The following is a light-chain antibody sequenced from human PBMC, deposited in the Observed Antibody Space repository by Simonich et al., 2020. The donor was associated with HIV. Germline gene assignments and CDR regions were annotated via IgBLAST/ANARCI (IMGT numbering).Light chain of an antibody. CDR2: DAS. Sequence: EIVLTQSPATLSLSPGERATLSCGASQSVSSSYLAWYQQKPGLAPRLLIYDASSRATGIPDRLRGSGSGTDFTLTISRLEPEDIATYYCHQYNHRPLTFGGGTKVEMK. CDR1: QSVSSSY. CDR3: HQYNHRPLT. J-gene: IGKJ4*01. V-gene: IGKV3D-20*01.